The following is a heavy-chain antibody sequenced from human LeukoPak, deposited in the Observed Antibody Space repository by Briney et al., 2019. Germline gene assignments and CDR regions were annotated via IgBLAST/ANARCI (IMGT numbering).Heavy chain of an antibody. D-gene: IGHD2-21*01. CDR3: ARDRPDYSNGMDV. V-gene: IGHV4-59*01. Sequence: SETLSLTCAVYGGSISSYYWSWIWQPPGKGLEWIGYIYYSGSTNYNPSLKSRVTISVDTSKNQFSLKLSSVTAADTAVYYCARDRPDYSNGMDVWGQGTTVTVSS. J-gene: IGHJ6*02. CDR2: IYYSGST. CDR1: GGSISSYY.